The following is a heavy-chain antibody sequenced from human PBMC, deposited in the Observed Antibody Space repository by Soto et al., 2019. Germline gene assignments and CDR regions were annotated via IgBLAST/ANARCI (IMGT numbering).Heavy chain of an antibody. J-gene: IGHJ6*02. D-gene: IGHD2-15*01. CDR2: IYYSGST. Sequence: SETLSLTCTVSGGSISSGDYYWSWIRQPPGKGLEGIGYIYYSGSTYYKPSLKSRVTISVDTSKKQFSLKLSFVIAVDTAVYYCVRSVCSGGSCYEYYYYYGMDVWGQGTTVTVSS. CDR3: VRSVCSGGSCYEYYYYYGMDV. V-gene: IGHV4-30-4*01. CDR1: GGSISSGDYY.